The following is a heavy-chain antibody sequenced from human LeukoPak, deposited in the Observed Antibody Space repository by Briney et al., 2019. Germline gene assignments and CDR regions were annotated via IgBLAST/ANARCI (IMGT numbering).Heavy chain of an antibody. CDR2: IYISGST. J-gene: IGHJ4*02. V-gene: IGHV4-4*07. Sequence: PSETLSLTCTVSGGSLSSYYWNWIRQPAGKGLEWIGRIYISGSTNYNPSLRSRVTMSVDTSKNQFSLKLISVTAADTAVYYCARAPYYHDSSGYYYGYFDYWGQGSLVTVSS. CDR3: ARAPYYHDSSGYYYGYFDY. D-gene: IGHD3-22*01. CDR1: GGSLSSYY.